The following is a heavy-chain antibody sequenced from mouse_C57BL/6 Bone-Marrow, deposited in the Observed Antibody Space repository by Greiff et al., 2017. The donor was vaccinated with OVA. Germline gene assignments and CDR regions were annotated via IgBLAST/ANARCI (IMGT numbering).Heavy chain of an antibody. J-gene: IGHJ1*03. CDR3: AREDDYDWYFDV. Sequence: VQLQQSGPELVKPGASVKISCKASGYAFSSSWMNWVKQRPGKGLEWIGRIYPGDGDTNYNGKIKGKATLTADKSSSTAYMQLSSLTSEDSAVYFCAREDDYDWYFDVWGTGTTVTVSS. D-gene: IGHD2-4*01. CDR1: GYAFSSSW. CDR2: IYPGDGDT. V-gene: IGHV1-82*01.